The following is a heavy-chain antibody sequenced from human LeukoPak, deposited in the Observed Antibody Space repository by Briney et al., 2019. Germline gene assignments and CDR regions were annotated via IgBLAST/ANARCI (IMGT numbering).Heavy chain of an antibody. D-gene: IGHD1-26*01. J-gene: IGHJ3*02. CDR2: IIPVLDIT. CDR3: ARGVGAQYAFDI. Sequence: SVKVSCKASGDTFRSYSINWVRQATGQGFEWVGRIIPVLDITNYAHKFQGTVTISADKTTSTAYMELSSLTSEDSAVYYCARGVGAQYAFDIWGQGTQVTVSP. CDR1: GDTFRSYS. V-gene: IGHV1-69*02.